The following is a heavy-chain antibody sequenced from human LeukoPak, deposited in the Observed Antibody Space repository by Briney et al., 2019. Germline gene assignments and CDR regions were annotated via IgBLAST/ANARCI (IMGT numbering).Heavy chain of an antibody. D-gene: IGHD3-3*02. Sequence: SETLSLTCTVSGGSISGSDYYWGWVRQPPGKGLEWIGSFYHSGSTYYNSSLKSRLTMSVDTSRNQFSLQLTAVTAADTAVYYCARLGAVLTSVNWFDPWGQGTLVTVST. CDR2: FYHSGST. CDR1: GGSISGSDYY. J-gene: IGHJ5*02. CDR3: ARLGAVLTSVNWFDP. V-gene: IGHV4-39*07.